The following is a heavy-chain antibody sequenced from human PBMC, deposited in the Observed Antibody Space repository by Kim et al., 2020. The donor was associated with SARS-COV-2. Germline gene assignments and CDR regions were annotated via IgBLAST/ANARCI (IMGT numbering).Heavy chain of an antibody. D-gene: IGHD4-17*01. CDR1: GFTFSSYG. CDR2: ISYDGSNK. J-gene: IGHJ4*02. V-gene: IGHV3-30*18. CDR3: AKPEPHILYGGNYILDY. Sequence: GGSLRLSCAASGFTFSSYGMHWVRQAPGKGLEWVAVISYDGSNKYYADSVKGRFTISRDNSKNTLYLQMNSLRAEDTAVYYCAKPEPHILYGGNYILDYWGQGTLVTVSS.